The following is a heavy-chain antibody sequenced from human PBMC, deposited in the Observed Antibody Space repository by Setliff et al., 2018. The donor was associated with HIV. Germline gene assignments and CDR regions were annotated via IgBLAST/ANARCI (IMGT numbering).Heavy chain of an antibody. CDR2: IRSKDNNYVT. D-gene: IGHD1-7*01. Sequence: PGGSLRLSCAASGFIFSGSAMHWVRQASGKGLEWVGRIRSKDNNYVTTYAASVKGRFTISRDDSKSTAYLHWSSLKASDSAMYYCARHFGKVTNYVPDYWGQGTLVTVSS. CDR1: GFIFSGSA. CDR3: ARHFGKVTNYVPDY. J-gene: IGHJ4*02. V-gene: IGHV3-73*01.